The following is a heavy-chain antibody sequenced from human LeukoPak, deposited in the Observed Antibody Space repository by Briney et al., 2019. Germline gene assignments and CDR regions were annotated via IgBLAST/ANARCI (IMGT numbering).Heavy chain of an antibody. Sequence: GASVKVSCKGSGYTFTGYYMHWVRQAPGQGLEWMGWINPNSGGTIYAQKFQGRVTMTRDTSITTAYMELNRLRSDDTALYYCARVVLEGSGSWTPIEDYWGQGTLVTVSS. V-gene: IGHV1-2*02. J-gene: IGHJ4*02. CDR1: GYTFTGYY. CDR3: ARVVLEGSGSWTPIEDY. CDR2: INPNSGGT. D-gene: IGHD1-26*01.